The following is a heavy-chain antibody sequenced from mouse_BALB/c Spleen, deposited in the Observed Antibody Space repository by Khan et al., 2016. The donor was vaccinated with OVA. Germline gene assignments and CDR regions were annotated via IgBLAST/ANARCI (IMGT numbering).Heavy chain of an antibody. D-gene: IGHD2-2*01. CDR1: GYTFTSYY. CDR2: INPNNGGT. CDR3: SKSGYGCFAY. Sequence: VQLQESGAELVTPGASVRLSCKASGYTFTSYYLHWVKQRPGQGLEWIGDINPNNGGTNFNEKFKNKATLTADKSSSTAYIQLNSLTSVDSAVYYGSKSGYGCFAYWGQGTMVTVSA. V-gene: IGHV1S81*02. J-gene: IGHJ3*01.